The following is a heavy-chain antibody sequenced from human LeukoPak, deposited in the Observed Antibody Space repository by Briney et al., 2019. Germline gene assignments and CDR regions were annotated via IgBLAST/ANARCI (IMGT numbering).Heavy chain of an antibody. CDR3: ATWSDRFDAFDI. J-gene: IGHJ3*02. D-gene: IGHD3-16*02. CDR2: INPNSGGT. CDR1: GYTFTDYY. Sequence: ASVKVSCKASGYTFTDYYIHWVRQAPGQGLEWMGWINPNSGGTNYAQKFQGRVTMTRDTSISTAYMELSRLRSDDTAVYYCATWSDRFDAFDIWGQGTMVTVSS. V-gene: IGHV1-2*02.